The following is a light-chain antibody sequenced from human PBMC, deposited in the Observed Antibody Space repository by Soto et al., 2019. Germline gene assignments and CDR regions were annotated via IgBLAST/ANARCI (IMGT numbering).Light chain of an antibody. CDR1: QNVLYSSTNKNH. J-gene: IGKJ4*01. CDR2: WAS. Sequence: DIVMTQSPDSLAVSLGERATINCKSSQNVLYSSTNKNHLAWSQQKAVQPPKLIIYWASTRESGVPGRFSGSGSGTDFTLTISSLQAEDVALYYCQQYYGIPLTFGGGTKVEIK. V-gene: IGKV4-1*01. CDR3: QQYYGIPLT.